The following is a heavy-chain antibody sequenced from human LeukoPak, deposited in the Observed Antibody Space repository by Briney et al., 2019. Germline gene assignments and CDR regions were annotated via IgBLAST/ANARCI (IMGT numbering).Heavy chain of an antibody. CDR3: ARDAGVRGVFHNYFDL. D-gene: IGHD3-10*01. V-gene: IGHV3-74*01. Sequence: GGSLRLSCTASGFTFRKSWMHWIRQPPGKGLVWVSRINGDGSESTYADFVKGRFTISRDNARNTLHLQMNSLRAEDTAMYYCARDAGVRGVFHNYFDLWGQGTLVSVSS. CDR2: INGDGSES. CDR1: GFTFRKSW. J-gene: IGHJ5*02.